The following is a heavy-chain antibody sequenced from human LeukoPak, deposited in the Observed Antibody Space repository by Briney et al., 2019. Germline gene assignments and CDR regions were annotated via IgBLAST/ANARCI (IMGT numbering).Heavy chain of an antibody. V-gene: IGHV1-2*02. CDR2: INPNSGGT. CDR1: GYTFTGYY. J-gene: IGHJ4*02. CDR3: ARSRYSSSYFDY. Sequence: ASVKVSCKASGYTFTGYYMHWVRQAPRQGLEWVGWINPNSGGTNYAQKFQVRVTMTRDTSISTAYMELSRLRPDDTAVYYCARSRYSSSYFDYWGQGTLVTLSS. D-gene: IGHD6-6*01.